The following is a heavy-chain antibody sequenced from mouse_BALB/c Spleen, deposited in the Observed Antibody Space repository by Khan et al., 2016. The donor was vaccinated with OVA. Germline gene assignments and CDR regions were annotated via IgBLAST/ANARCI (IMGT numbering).Heavy chain of an antibody. D-gene: IGHD4-1*01. V-gene: IGHV1-77*01. Sequence: QVQLQQSGPELVKPGASVKMSCKASGYTFTDYVMNWVKQRNGQGLEWIGQIYPGSDSTYYIEKFKGKATLTADRSSSTAYMQLSNLTSEDSAVYFCARAGWDVFAYWGQGTLVTVSA. CDR1: GYTFTDYV. J-gene: IGHJ3*01. CDR3: ARAGWDVFAY. CDR2: IYPGSDST.